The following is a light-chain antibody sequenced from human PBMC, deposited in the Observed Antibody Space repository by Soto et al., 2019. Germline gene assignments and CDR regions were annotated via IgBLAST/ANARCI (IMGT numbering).Light chain of an antibody. V-gene: IGLV2-23*01. CDR1: NRDVGRYDL. CDR2: EDN. J-gene: IGLJ2*01. Sequence: QSALTQPASVSGSPGQSITISCTGTNRDVGRYDLVSWYQQHSGKAPKLMIYEDNRRPSGISNRFSGSKSDNTASLTISGLQAEDEADYYCCSYVGNITWVFGGGTKLTVL. CDR3: CSYVGNITWV.